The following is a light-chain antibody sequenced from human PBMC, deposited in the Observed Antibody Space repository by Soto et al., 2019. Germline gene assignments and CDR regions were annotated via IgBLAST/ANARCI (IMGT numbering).Light chain of an antibody. CDR3: HQFGYSPRT. J-gene: IGKJ1*01. V-gene: IGKV3-20*01. CDR1: QTFNSDY. CDR2: ATS. Sequence: EIVLTQSPGTLSLSPGERATLSCRASQTFNSDYLAWFQQRPGQAPRLLIFATSRRATDIPDRFSGSGSGTDFTLAIRRLEPEDFAVYYCHQFGYSPRTFGQGTKVDI.